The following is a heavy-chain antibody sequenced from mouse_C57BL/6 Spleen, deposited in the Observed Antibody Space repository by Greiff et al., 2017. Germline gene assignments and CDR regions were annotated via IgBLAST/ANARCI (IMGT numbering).Heavy chain of an antibody. CDR2: ISDGGSYT. Sequence: DVKLVESGGGLVKPGGSLKLSCAASGFTFSSYAMTWVRQTPEKRLEWVATISDGGSYTYYPDNVKGRFTISRVNAKNNLYLETGVLKSADPALDCSAHLPGMDYWGQGTTLTVSS. CDR1: GFTFSSYA. CDR3: AHLPGMDY. J-gene: IGHJ2*01. V-gene: IGHV5-4*03.